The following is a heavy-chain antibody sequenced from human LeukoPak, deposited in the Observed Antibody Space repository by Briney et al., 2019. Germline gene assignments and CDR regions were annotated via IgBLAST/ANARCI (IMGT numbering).Heavy chain of an antibody. CDR2: ISSSGSTI. CDR1: GFTFSDYY. D-gene: IGHD6-13*01. Sequence: GGSLRLSCAASGFTFSDYYMSWIRQAPGKGLEGVSYISSSGSTIYYADSVKGRFTISRDNAKNSLYLQMNSLRAEDTAVYYCARDPAPGSPRYFDYWGQGTLVTVSS. V-gene: IGHV3-11*04. CDR3: ARDPAPGSPRYFDY. J-gene: IGHJ4*02.